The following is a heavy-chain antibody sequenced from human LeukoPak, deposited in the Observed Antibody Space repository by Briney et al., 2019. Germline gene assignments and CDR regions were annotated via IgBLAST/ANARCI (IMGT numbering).Heavy chain of an antibody. J-gene: IGHJ4*02. CDR1: GFTFSSYS. V-gene: IGHV3-48*01. CDR2: ISSSSSTI. D-gene: IGHD6-6*01. CDR3: ASTDRGYSSSSIFDY. Sequence: PGGSLRLSCAASGFTFSSYSMNWVRQAPGKGLGWVSYISSSSSTIYYADSVKGRFTISRDNAKNSLYLQMNSLRAEDTAVYYCASTDRGYSSSSIFDYWGQGTLVTVSS.